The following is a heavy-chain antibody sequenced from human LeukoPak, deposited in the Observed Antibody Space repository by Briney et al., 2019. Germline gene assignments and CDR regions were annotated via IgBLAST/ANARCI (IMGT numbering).Heavy chain of an antibody. CDR2: INHSGST. Sequence: SETLSLTCAVYGGSFSGYYCSWIRQPPGKGLEWIGEINHSGSTNYNPSLKSRVTISVDTSKSQFSLRLSSVTAADTAVYYCARGLPLFGGNPYYYYGMDVWGQGTTVTVSS. CDR3: ARGLPLFGGNPYYYYGMDV. CDR1: GGSFSGYY. V-gene: IGHV4-34*01. J-gene: IGHJ6*02. D-gene: IGHD4-23*01.